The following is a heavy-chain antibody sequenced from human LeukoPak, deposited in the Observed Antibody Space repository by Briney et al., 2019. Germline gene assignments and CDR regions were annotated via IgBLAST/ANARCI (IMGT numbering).Heavy chain of an antibody. V-gene: IGHV1-2*02. CDR3: ARSRARVRGVFDP. D-gene: IGHD3-10*01. J-gene: IGHJ5*02. CDR2: INPNSGGT. CDR1: GYTFTGYY. Sequence: ASVKVSCKASGYTFTGYYVHWVRQAPGQGREWMGWINPNSGGTNYAQKCQGRVTMARDTSISTAYMELSRMRADDTAVYYCARSRARVRGVFDPWGQGTLVTVSS.